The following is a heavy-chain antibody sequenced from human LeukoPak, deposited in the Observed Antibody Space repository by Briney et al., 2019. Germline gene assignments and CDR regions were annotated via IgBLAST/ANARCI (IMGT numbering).Heavy chain of an antibody. D-gene: IGHD3-22*01. V-gene: IGHV3-23*01. CDR1: GFTFSSYA. Sequence: GGSLRLSCVASGFTFSSYAMTWVRQAPGKGLECVSSITGRGDSTYYADSVKGRFTISRDNSKNTLYLQMNSLRGEDTAVYYCDYYDSRAYSGTQPVHYWGQGTLVTVSS. CDR3: DYYDSRAYSGTQPVHY. CDR2: ITGRGDST. J-gene: IGHJ4*02.